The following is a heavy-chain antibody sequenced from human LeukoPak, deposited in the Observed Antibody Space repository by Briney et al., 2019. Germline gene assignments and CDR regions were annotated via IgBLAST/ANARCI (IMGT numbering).Heavy chain of an antibody. CDR2: IYYSGST. D-gene: IGHD5-18*01. J-gene: IGHJ4*02. CDR3: ARDEGGYGTLLDY. V-gene: IGHV4-30-4*01. CDR1: GGSISSGHYY. Sequence: PSQTLSLTCTVSGGSISSGHYYWSWIRQPPGKGLKWIGYIYYSGSTYYNPSLKSRVTISVDTSKNQLSLKLSSVTAADTAVYYCARDEGGYGTLLDYWGQGTLVTVSS.